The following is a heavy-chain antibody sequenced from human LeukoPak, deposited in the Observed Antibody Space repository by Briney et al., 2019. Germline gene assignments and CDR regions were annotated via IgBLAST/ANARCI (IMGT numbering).Heavy chain of an antibody. D-gene: IGHD4-11*01. CDR2: ISPFNGQT. V-gene: IGHV1-18*04. J-gene: IGHJ4*02. Sequence: ASVKVSCKASGYHFINYAISWVRQAPGQGLERMGWISPFNGQTNYAQNLQDRVTMTIDTTTSTASMELRGLRPDDTGVYYCARVWDYSPRGRFDDWGQGTRVTVSS. CDR1: GYHFINYA. CDR3: ARVWDYSPRGRFDD.